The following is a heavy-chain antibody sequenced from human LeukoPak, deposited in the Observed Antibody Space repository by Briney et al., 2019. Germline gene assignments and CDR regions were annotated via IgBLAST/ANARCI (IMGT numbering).Heavy chain of an antibody. Sequence: PGGSLRLSCAVSGFTFSNAYMNWVRQAPGKGLEWVGRIKTKTDGGTTDYAAPVTGGFTISRDDSKNTLYLQMNSLKTEDTAVYYCRAAAGTGYWGQGTLVTVSA. CDR3: RAAAGTGY. V-gene: IGHV3-15*01. CDR2: IKTKTDGGTT. D-gene: IGHD6-13*01. J-gene: IGHJ4*02. CDR1: GFTFSNAY.